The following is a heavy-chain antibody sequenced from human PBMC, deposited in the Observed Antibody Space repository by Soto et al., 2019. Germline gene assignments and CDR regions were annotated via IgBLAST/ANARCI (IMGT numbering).Heavy chain of an antibody. CDR3: ARDGSDSSGWYHWFDP. V-gene: IGHV3-48*02. J-gene: IGHJ5*02. CDR1: GFTFSSYS. CDR2: ISSSSSTI. Sequence: EVQLVESGGGLVQPGGSLRLSCAASGFTFSSYSMNWVRQAPGKGLEWVSYISSSSSTIYYADSVKGRFTISRDNAKNSLYLQMNSLRDEDTAVYYCARDGSDSSGWYHWFDPWGQGTLVTVSS. D-gene: IGHD6-19*01.